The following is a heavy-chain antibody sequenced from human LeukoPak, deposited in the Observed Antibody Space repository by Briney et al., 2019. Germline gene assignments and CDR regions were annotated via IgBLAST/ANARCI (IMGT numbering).Heavy chain of an antibody. CDR3: AKEGDLVGVTYYFDY. V-gene: IGHV4-59*01. Sequence: SETLSLTCTVSGGSISSYYWSWIRQPPGKGLEWIGYIYYSGSTNYNPSLKSRVTISVDTSKNQFSLKLSSVTAADAAVYYCAKEGDLVGVTYYFDYWGQGTLVTVSS. CDR1: GGSISSYY. D-gene: IGHD1-26*01. CDR2: IYYSGST. J-gene: IGHJ4*02.